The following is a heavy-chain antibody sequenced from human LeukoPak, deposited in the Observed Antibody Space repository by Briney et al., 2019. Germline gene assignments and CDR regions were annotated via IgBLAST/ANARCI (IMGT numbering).Heavy chain of an antibody. CDR2: ISAYNGNT. CDR3: ARDSGFTTYYDFWSGYYRSPFFDY. CDR1: GYTFTSYG. Sequence: ASVKVSCKASGYTFTSYGISWVRQAPGQGLEWMGWISAYNGNTNYAQKLQGRVTITTDTSTSTAYMELRSLRSDDTAVYYCARDSGFTTYYDFWSGYYRSPFFDYWGQGTLVTVSS. D-gene: IGHD3-3*01. V-gene: IGHV1-18*01. J-gene: IGHJ4*02.